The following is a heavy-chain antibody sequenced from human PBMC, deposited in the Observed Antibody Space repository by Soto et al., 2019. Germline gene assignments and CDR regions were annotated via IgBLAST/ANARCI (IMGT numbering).Heavy chain of an antibody. CDR2: ISHDGSNK. J-gene: IGHJ4*02. D-gene: IGHD1-1*01. CDR1: GFTFSIYG. CDR3: AKYGKDAGTGFDY. V-gene: IGHV3-30*18. Sequence: GGSLRLSCAASGFTFSIYGMHWVRQAPGKGLEWVAVISHDGSNKYYAGPVKGRFTISRDNSKNTLYLQMNSLRPEDTAVYFCAKYGKDAGTGFDYWGQGTLVTVPS.